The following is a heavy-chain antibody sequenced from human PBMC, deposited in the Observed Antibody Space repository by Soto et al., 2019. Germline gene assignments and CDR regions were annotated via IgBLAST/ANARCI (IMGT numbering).Heavy chain of an antibody. CDR2: ISYDGSNK. V-gene: IGHV3-30*18. J-gene: IGHJ4*02. D-gene: IGHD6-6*01. Sequence: QVQLVESGGGVVQPGRSLRLSCAASGFTFSSYGMHWVRQAPGKGLEWVAVISYDGSNKYYADSVKGRFTISRDNSKNTLYLQMNSLRAEDTAVYYCAKDGPYSSSSAPDYWGQGTLVTVSS. CDR3: AKDGPYSSSSAPDY. CDR1: GFTFSSYG.